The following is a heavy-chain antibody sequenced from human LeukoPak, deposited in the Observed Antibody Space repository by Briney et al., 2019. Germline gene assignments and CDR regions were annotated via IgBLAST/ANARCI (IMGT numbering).Heavy chain of an antibody. D-gene: IGHD6-19*01. CDR2: IYTSGST. CDR1: GGSISSGSYY. CDR3: ARGAYSSGWTVFDY. J-gene: IGHJ4*02. Sequence: SQTLSLTCTVSGGSISSGSYYWSWIRQPAGKGLEWIGRIYTSGSTNYNPSLKSRVTISVDTSKNQFSLKLSSVTAADTAVYYCARGAYSSGWTVFDYWGQGTLVTVSS. V-gene: IGHV4-61*02.